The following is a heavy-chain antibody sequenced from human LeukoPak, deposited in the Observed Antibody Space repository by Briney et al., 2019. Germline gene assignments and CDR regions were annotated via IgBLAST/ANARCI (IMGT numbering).Heavy chain of an antibody. Sequence: GGSLRLSCAASGFTFSDYYMSWIRQAPGKGLEWVSSISSTGSSIYYADSVKGRFTISRDNAKNSLFLQMDSLRAEDTAVFYCARCRGGSCYSSGYFDSWGQGTLVTVSS. D-gene: IGHD2-15*01. V-gene: IGHV3-11*04. CDR3: ARCRGGSCYSSGYFDS. CDR2: ISSTGSSI. J-gene: IGHJ4*02. CDR1: GFTFSDYY.